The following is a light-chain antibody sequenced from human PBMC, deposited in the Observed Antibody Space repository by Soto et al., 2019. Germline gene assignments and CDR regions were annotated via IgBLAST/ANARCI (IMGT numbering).Light chain of an antibody. V-gene: IGKV1-5*03. Sequence: DTQMTQSPSTLSASVGDRVTITCRASQSISNWLAWYQQKPGKAPKLLIYKASSLESGVPSRFSGSGSGTEFTLTISSLQPDDFATYYCQQYNTYSFGQGTKVEIK. CDR3: QQYNTYS. CDR1: QSISNW. CDR2: KAS. J-gene: IGKJ1*01.